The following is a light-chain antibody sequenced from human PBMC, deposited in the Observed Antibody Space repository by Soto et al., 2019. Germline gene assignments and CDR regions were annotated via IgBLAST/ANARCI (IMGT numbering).Light chain of an antibody. CDR3: QQYDNDSWT. Sequence: DIQMTQSPSTLSASGGDRVIITCRASQSISSRLAWYQQKPGKAPNLLIYKASTLKSGVPSRFSGSGSGTEFTLTISSLQPDDFATYYCQQYDNDSWTFGQGTKVEIK. CDR1: QSISSR. V-gene: IGKV1-5*03. CDR2: KAS. J-gene: IGKJ1*01.